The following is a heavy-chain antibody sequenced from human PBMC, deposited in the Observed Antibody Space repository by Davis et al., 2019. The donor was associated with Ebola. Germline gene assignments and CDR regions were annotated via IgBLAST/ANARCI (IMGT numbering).Heavy chain of an antibody. D-gene: IGHD2-2*01. Sequence: ASVKVSCKASGYTFTSYGISWVRQAPGQGLEWMGWISAYNGNTNYAQKLQGRVTMTTDTSTSTAYMELRSLRSDDTAVYYCARDYQIEYCSSTSCSNFDYWGQGTLVTVSS. J-gene: IGHJ4*02. CDR3: ARDYQIEYCSSTSCSNFDY. V-gene: IGHV1-18*01. CDR1: GYTFTSYG. CDR2: ISAYNGNT.